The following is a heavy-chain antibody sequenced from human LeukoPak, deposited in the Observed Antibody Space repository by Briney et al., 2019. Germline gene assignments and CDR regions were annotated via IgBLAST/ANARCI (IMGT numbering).Heavy chain of an antibody. CDR2: ISNSGGST. CDR1: GFTFSSHT. D-gene: IGHD3-10*01. Sequence: GGSLRLSCAASGFTFSSHTMTWVRQAPGKGLEWVSAISNSGGSTYYADSVKGRFTISRDNSKNTLYLQMNSLRAEDTAVYYCARDESSYGSGSYYYYYYYMDVWGKGTTVTVSS. J-gene: IGHJ6*03. V-gene: IGHV3-23*01. CDR3: ARDESSYGSGSYYYYYYYMDV.